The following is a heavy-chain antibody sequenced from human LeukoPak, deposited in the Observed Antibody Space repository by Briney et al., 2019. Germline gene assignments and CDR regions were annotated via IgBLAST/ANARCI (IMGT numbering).Heavy chain of an antibody. V-gene: IGHV3-30*18. CDR3: AKDPGGSGFDY. D-gene: IGHD6-19*01. J-gene: IGHJ4*02. CDR1: GFTFSSYG. Sequence: GGSLRLSCAASGFTFSSYGMHWVRQAPGKGLEWVAVISYDGSNKYYADSVKGRFTISRDNSKNTLYLQMNSLRAEDTAVYYCAKDPGGSGFDYWGQGTLVTVSS. CDR2: ISYDGSNK.